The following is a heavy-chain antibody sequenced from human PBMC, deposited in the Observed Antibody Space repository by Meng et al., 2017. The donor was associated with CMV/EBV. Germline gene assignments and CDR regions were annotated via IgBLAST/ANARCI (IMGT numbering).Heavy chain of an antibody. CDR2: INHSGST. V-gene: IGHV4-34*01. D-gene: IGHD6-6*01. CDR3: ARVVAARLDY. J-gene: IGHJ4*02. CDR1: GGSFSGYY. Sequence: LSLTCAVYGGSFSGYYWSWIRQPPGKGLEWIGEINHSGSTNYNPSLKSRVTISVETSKNQFSLKLSSVTAADTAVYYCARVVAARLDYWGQGTLVTVSS.